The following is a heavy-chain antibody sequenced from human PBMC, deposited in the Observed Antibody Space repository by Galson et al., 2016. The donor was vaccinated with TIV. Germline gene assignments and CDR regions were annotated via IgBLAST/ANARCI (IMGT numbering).Heavy chain of an antibody. J-gene: IGHJ4*02. V-gene: IGHV3-23*01. CDR1: GFTFSNYP. CDR3: AKGGSWYDY. D-gene: IGHD6-13*01. CDR2: ISGSADRADRA. Sequence: SLRLSCAASGFTFSNYPMSWVRQAPGKGLEWVSGISGSADRADRAYYADSVGGRFTISRDNSKNTVFLEMNSLTVEDTAVYYCAKGGSWYDYWGPGTLVTVSS.